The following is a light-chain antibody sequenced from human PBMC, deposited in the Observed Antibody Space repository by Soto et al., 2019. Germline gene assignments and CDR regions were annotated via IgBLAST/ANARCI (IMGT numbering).Light chain of an antibody. CDR2: GAS. V-gene: IGKV3-20*01. J-gene: IGKJ4*01. CDR1: QSVSSIY. CDR3: QQYGSSALT. Sequence: EIVLTQSPGTLSLSPGERATLSCRASQSVSSIYLALYQQKPGQAPRLLIYGASSKPTGIPDRFSGSGSGTDFTLTISRLEPEGFAVYYCQQYGSSALTFGGGTKVEIK.